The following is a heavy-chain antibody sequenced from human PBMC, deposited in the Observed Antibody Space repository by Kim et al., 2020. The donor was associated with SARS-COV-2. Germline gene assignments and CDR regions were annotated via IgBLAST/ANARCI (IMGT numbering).Heavy chain of an antibody. D-gene: IGHD1-20*01. CDR1: GFTFSSYG. CDR2: ISYDGSNK. CDR3: AKGRGRYNWNRSYYYYGMDG. V-gene: IGHV3-30*18. Sequence: GGSLRLSCAASGFTFSSYGMHWVRQAPGKGLEWVAVISYDGSNKYYADSVKGRFTISRDNSKNTLYLQMNSLRAEDTAVYYCAKGRGRYNWNRSYYYYGMDGWGQGTTVTVSS. J-gene: IGHJ6*02.